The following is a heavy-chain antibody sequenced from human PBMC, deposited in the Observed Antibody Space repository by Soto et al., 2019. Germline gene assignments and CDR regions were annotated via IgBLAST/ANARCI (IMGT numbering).Heavy chain of an antibody. D-gene: IGHD6-13*01. CDR3: ARRAATAPYFDY. J-gene: IGHJ4*02. CDR1: GVTCSRYA. CDR2: ISDNGKNT. Sequence: GGPLRLSCAASGVTCSRYAMHWVRQAPGKGLEYVSAISDNGKNTYYVDSVKGRFTISRDNSKNTVYLQMGSLSAEDVALYYCARRAATAPYFDYWGRGTLVTVSS. V-gene: IGHV3-64*02.